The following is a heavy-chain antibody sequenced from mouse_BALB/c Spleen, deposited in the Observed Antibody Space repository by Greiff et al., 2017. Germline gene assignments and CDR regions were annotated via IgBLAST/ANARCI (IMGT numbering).Heavy chain of an antibody. CDR2: IRSKSNNYAT. D-gene: IGHD1-1*01. J-gene: IGHJ1*01. Sequence: EVKLVESGGGLVQPKGSLKLSCAASGFTFNTYAMNWVRQAPGKGLEWVARIRSKSNNYATYYADSVKDRFTISRDDSQSMLYLQMNNLKTEDTAMYYCVRQYYGSPHWYFDVWGAGTTVTVSS. CDR1: GFTFNTYA. CDR3: VRQYYGSPHWYFDV. V-gene: IGHV10-1*02.